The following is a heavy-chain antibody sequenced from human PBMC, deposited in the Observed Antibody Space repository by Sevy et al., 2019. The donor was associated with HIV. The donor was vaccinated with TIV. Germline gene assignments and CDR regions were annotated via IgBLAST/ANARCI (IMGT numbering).Heavy chain of an antibody. J-gene: IGHJ4*02. Sequence: GGSLRLSYVASRFTFSDSWMIWVRQAPGKGLERIAFINEDGSRLGYVDSVRGRFTISRENTKNSLYLQMNSLRAEDTAVYFCARDRAYSALDYWGQGTLVTVSS. CDR3: ARDRAYSALDY. D-gene: IGHD5-18*01. CDR2: INEDGSRL. V-gene: IGHV3-7*01. CDR1: RFTFSDSW.